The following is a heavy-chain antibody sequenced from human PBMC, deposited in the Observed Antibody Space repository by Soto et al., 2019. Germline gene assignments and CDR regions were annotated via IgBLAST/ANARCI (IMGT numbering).Heavy chain of an antibody. CDR2: IIPFFQTP. V-gene: IGHV1-69*13. CDR3: ARSRAAAPPRVGMDV. Sequence: GASVKVSCKASGGTFSKYAISWVRQAPGQGLEWMGGIIPFFQTPNYAQKYQGRVTITADESTTTAYMEMGSLRSEDTAVYYCARSRAAAPPRVGMDVWGQGTTVTVSS. D-gene: IGHD6-13*01. CDR1: GGTFSKYA. J-gene: IGHJ6*02.